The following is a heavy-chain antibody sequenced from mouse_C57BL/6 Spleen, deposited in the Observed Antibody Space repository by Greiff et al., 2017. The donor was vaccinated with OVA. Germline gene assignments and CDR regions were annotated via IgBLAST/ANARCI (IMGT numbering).Heavy chain of an antibody. D-gene: IGHD1-1*01. Sequence: VQLQQSGAELVKPGASVKLSCKASGYTFTEYTIHWVKQRSGQGLEWIGWFYPGSGSIKYNEKFKDKATLTADKSSSTVYMELSRLTSEDSAVYFCARHAFFITTVVEGWYFDVWGTGTTVTVSS. CDR1: GYTFTEYT. CDR3: ARHAFFITTVVEGWYFDV. CDR2: FYPGSGSI. V-gene: IGHV1-62-2*01. J-gene: IGHJ1*03.